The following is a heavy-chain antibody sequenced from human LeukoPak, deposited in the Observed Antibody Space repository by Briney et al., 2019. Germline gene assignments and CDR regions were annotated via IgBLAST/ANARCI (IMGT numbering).Heavy chain of an antibody. CDR2: INYSGTT. CDR3: ARTYCRGGTCYSWDY. D-gene: IGHD2-15*01. J-gene: IGHJ4*02. Sequence: SETLSLTCTVSGDSISSGDYYWSWARQHPGKGLEWIGYINYSGTTYYNPSLTSRVTISVDTSKNQFSLKLSSVTAADTAVYYCARTYCRGGTCYSWDYWGQATLVTVSS. CDR1: GDSISSGDYY. V-gene: IGHV4-31*03.